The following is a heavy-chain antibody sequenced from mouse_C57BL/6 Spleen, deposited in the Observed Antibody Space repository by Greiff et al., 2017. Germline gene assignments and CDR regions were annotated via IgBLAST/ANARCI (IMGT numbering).Heavy chain of an antibody. J-gene: IGHJ3*01. V-gene: IGHV1-52*01. Sequence: QVQLQQPGAELVRPGSSVKLSCKASGYTFTSYWMHWVKQRPIQGLEWIGNIDPSDSETHYNQKFKDKATLTVDKSSSTAYMQLSSLTSEDSAVYYCARDYYSSSYGFAYWGQGTLVTVSA. CDR3: ARDYYSSSYGFAY. D-gene: IGHD1-1*01. CDR2: IDPSDSET. CDR1: GYTFTSYW.